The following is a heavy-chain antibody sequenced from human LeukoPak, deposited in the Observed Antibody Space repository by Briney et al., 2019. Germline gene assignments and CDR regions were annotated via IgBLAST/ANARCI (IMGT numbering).Heavy chain of an antibody. D-gene: IGHD2-2*01. J-gene: IGHJ4*02. CDR2: INYSGTI. V-gene: IGHV4-59*01. Sequence: SETPSLTCTVSGGSISSYYWSWIRQPPGKGMEWIGYINYSGTIKYNPSLKSRITISVDTSKNQCSLKLSSVTAADTAVYYCARVVNPKGYCSSTSCPPVVYFDYWGQGTLVTVSS. CDR1: GGSISSYY. CDR3: ARVVNPKGYCSSTSCPPVVYFDY.